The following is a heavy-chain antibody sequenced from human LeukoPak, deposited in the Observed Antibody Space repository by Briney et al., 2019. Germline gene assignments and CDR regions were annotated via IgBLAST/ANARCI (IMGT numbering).Heavy chain of an antibody. J-gene: IGHJ4*02. CDR1: GFTFSSYG. CDR3: ARDAVYSSSWQYY. V-gene: IGHV3-33*01. Sequence: GSLRLSCAASGFTFSSYGMHWVRQAPGKGLEWVAVIWYDGSNKHYADSVKGRFTISRDNSKNTLYLQMNSLRAEDTAVYYCARDAVYSSSWQYYWGQGTPVTVSS. D-gene: IGHD6-13*01. CDR2: IWYDGSNK.